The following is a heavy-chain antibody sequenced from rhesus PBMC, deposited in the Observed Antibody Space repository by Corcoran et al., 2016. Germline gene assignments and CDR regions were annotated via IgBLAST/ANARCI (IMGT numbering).Heavy chain of an antibody. Sequence: QVQLQESGPGLVKPSETLSLTCAVSGGPVSSSNWWSWIRQPPRKGLGWVGYINGSSGSTYYNPTLRSRVTISTDTSKNQFSLKLSSVAAADTAVYYCARGGDYWGQGVLVTVSS. CDR1: GGPVSSSNW. CDR3: ARGGDY. V-gene: IGHV4-65*01. J-gene: IGHJ4*01. CDR2: INGSSGST.